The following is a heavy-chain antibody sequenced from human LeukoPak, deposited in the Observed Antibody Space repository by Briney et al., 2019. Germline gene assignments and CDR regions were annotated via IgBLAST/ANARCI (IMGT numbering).Heavy chain of an antibody. J-gene: IGHJ4*02. CDR3: ARVGITKNFDY. CDR1: GFTVSSNY. D-gene: IGHD3-10*01. Sequence: PGGSLRLSCAPSGFTVSSNYMSWVRQAPGQGLEWVSVIDSGGSTYYADSVKGRFTISRDNSKNTLYLQMNSLRAEDTAVYYCARVGITKNFDYWGQGNLVTVSS. V-gene: IGHV3-53*01. CDR2: IDSGGST.